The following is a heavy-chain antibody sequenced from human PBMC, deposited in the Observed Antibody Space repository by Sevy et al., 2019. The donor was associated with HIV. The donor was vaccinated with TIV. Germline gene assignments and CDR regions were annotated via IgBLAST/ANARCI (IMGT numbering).Heavy chain of an antibody. Sequence: ASVKVSCKTCGYTFIKHPLSWVRQAPGQGLEWMGCIRTYNGETKNAQKFQGRATMTTDTSTSTAYMELRSLRSDDTAVYYCARDSDGGGRYYLDYFDSWGQGTLVTVSS. CDR1: GYTFIKHP. CDR3: ARDSDGGGRYYLDYFDS. V-gene: IGHV1-18*01. CDR2: IRTYNGET. J-gene: IGHJ4*02. D-gene: IGHD3-22*01.